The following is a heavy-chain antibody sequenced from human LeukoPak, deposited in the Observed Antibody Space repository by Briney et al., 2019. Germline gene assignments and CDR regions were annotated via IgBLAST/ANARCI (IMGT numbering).Heavy chain of an antibody. CDR1: GGSFSGYY. D-gene: IGHD3-22*01. V-gene: IGHV4-34*01. CDR3: ARGNSYYDSSDYFPWESFQH. J-gene: IGHJ1*01. CDR2: INHSGST. Sequence: SETLSLTCAVYGGSFSGYYWSWIRQPPGKGLEWIGEINHSGSTNYNPSLKSRVTISVDTSKNQFSLNLSSVTAADTAVYYCARGNSYYDSSDYFPWESFQHWGQGTLVTVSS.